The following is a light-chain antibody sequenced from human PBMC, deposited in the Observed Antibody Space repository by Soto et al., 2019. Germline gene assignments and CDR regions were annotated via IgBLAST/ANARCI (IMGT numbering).Light chain of an antibody. CDR1: QTVGVR. J-gene: IGKJ5*01. CDR2: GAS. V-gene: IGKV3-20*01. CDR3: QQYVSLPIT. Sequence: EIVLTQSPATLSSSPGERSTVSCRASQTVGVRLAWYQHKPGQAPRLLIYGASTRATGIPDRFSGSGSGTDFTLTINRVAPEDFAVYYCQQYVSLPITFGQGTRLEIK.